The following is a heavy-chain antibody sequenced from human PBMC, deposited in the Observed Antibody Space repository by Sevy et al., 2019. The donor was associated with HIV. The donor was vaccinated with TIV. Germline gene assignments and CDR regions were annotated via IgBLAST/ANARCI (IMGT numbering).Heavy chain of an antibody. Sequence: GGSLRLSCSASGFTFRSFSMHWVRQAPGKGLEWVAAIWYDGRTKQYADSVKGRFTISRDNSKNMLILEMNSLRAEDTGLYFCARDSARVIVPTAGFDSWGQGTVVTVSS. J-gene: IGHJ5*01. CDR2: IWYDGRTK. CDR3: ARDSARVIVPTAGFDS. CDR1: GFTFRSFS. D-gene: IGHD1-1*01. V-gene: IGHV3-33*01.